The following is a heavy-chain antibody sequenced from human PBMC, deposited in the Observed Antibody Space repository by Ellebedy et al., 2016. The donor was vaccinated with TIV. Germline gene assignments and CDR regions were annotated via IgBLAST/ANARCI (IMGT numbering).Heavy chain of an antibody. CDR1: GFTFSSYA. J-gene: IGHJ4*02. CDR2: ISYDGSNK. V-gene: IGHV3-30-3*01. D-gene: IGHD6-13*01. Sequence: GGSLRLXXAASGFTFSSYAMHWVRQAPGKGLEWVAVISYDGSNKYYADSVKGRFTISRDNSKNTLYLQMNSLRAEDTAVYYCARRAPVSSSWPGGRDWGQGTLVTVSS. CDR3: ARRAPVSSSWPGGRD.